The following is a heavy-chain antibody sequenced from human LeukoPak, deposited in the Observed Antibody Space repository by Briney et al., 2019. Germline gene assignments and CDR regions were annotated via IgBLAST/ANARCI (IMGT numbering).Heavy chain of an antibody. J-gene: IGHJ4*02. D-gene: IGHD6-13*01. V-gene: IGHV4-39*01. CDR2: IYYSGST. CDR3: ATLAAAGTFFDY. Sequence: LETLSLTCTVSGGSISSSSYYWGWIRQPPGKGLEWIGSIYYSGSTYYNPSLKSRVTISVDTSKNQFSLKLSSVTAADTAVYYCATLAAAGTFFDYWGQGTLVTVSS. CDR1: GGSISSSSYY.